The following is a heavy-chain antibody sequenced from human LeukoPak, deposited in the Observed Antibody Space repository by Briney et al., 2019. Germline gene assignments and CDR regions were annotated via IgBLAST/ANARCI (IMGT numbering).Heavy chain of an antibody. CDR3: ARDHWLVNAFDI. CDR2: IRQDGSEK. D-gene: IGHD6-19*01. Sequence: GGSPRLSCAASGFTFSSYWMSWVRQAPGKGLEWVANIRQDGSEKYYVDSVKGRFTISRDNAKNSLYLQMNSLRAEDTAVYYCARDHWLVNAFDIWGQGTMVTVSS. CDR1: GFTFSSYW. J-gene: IGHJ3*02. V-gene: IGHV3-7*01.